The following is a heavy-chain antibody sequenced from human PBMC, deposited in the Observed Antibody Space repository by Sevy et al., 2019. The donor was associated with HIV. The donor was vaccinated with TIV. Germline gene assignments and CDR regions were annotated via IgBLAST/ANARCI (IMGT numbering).Heavy chain of an antibody. Sequence: GGSLRLSCAASGFTFSSYAMSWVRQAPGKGLEWVSAISGSGGSTYYADSGKGRFTISRDNSKNTLYLQMNSLRAEDMAVYYCAKEGAYYDSSGYYTDGGYFDYWGQGTLVTVSS. CDR3: AKEGAYYDSSGYYTDGGYFDY. CDR1: GFTFSSYA. CDR2: ISGSGGST. J-gene: IGHJ4*02. D-gene: IGHD3-22*01. V-gene: IGHV3-23*01.